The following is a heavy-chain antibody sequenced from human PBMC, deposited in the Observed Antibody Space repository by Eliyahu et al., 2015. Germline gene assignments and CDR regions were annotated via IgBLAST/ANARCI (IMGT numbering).Heavy chain of an antibody. CDR2: IQSRDSGGAT. J-gene: IGHJ5*02. CDR1: GFTFSNEX. Sequence: EVQLVESGGGLVKPGESLRLSCAASGFTFSNEXMNWVRQAPGKGLEWVGRIQSRDSGGATHYSAAVQGRFTISRDDSKDTLYLQMDSLRSEDTGLYYCTTGGPAASWGQGTLVTVSS. D-gene: IGHD2-2*01. CDR3: TTGGPAAS. V-gene: IGHV3-15*01.